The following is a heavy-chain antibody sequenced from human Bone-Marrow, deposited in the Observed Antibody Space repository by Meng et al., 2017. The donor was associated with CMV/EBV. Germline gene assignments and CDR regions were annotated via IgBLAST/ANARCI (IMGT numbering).Heavy chain of an antibody. D-gene: IGHD6-13*01. CDR3: ARGITAGTVGEFDY. CDR1: GFTFSSYA. Sequence: GGSLRLSCAASGFTFSSYAMHWVRQAPGKGLEWVAVISYDGSNKYYADSVKGRFTISRDNSKNTLYLQMNSLRAEDTAVYYCARGITAGTVGEFDYWGQGTLVTVYS. V-gene: IGHV3-30-3*01. J-gene: IGHJ4*02. CDR2: ISYDGSNK.